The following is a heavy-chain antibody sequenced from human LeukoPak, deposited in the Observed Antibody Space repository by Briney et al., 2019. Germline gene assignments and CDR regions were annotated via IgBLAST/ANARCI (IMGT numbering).Heavy chain of an antibody. Sequence: PGGSLRLSCAASGFTISSYYMSWVRQAPGKGLEWVSVIYSGGSTYYADSVKGRFTISRDNSKNTLYLQMSSLRAEDTAVYYCAKDHTVTRAFGSWGQGTLVTVSS. CDR1: GFTISSYY. CDR2: IYSGGST. CDR3: AKDHTVTRAFGS. J-gene: IGHJ4*02. V-gene: IGHV3-53*01. D-gene: IGHD4-17*01.